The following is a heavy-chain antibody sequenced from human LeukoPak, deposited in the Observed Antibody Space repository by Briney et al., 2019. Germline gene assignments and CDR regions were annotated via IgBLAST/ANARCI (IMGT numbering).Heavy chain of an antibody. CDR1: GYTFTSYG. D-gene: IGHD6-13*01. J-gene: IGHJ4*02. Sequence: ASVKVSCKASGYTFTSYGISWVRQAPGQGLEWLGWISAYNGNTNYAQKLQGRVTMTTDTSTSTAYMELGSLRSDDTAVYYCARSDDSSPYFDYWGQGTLVTVSS. CDR3: ARSDDSSPYFDY. V-gene: IGHV1-18*01. CDR2: ISAYNGNT.